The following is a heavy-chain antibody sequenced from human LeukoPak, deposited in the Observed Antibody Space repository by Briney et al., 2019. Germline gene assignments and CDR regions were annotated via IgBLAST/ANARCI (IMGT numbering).Heavy chain of an antibody. CDR2: IFHSGST. V-gene: IGHV4-4*02. CDR3: ARDPDTFGGVIAYFDY. Sequence: PSGTLSLTCAVSGGSIGASINSPNWWSWVRQPPGKGLEWIGEIFHSGSTNYNPSLKSRVTMSVDKSKNQFSLNLTSVTAADTAVYFCARDPDTFGGVIAYFDYWGQGTLVTVSS. CDR1: GGSIGASINSPNW. D-gene: IGHD3-16*02. J-gene: IGHJ4*02.